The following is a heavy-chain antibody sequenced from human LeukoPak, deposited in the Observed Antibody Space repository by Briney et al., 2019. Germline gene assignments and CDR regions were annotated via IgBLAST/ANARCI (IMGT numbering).Heavy chain of an antibody. V-gene: IGHV1-2*02. CDR2: INPNSGGT. Sequence: ASVKVSCKASGYTFTGYYMHWVRQAPGQGLEWMGWINPNSGGTNYAQKFQGRVTMTRDTSISTAYMELSRLRSDDTAVYYCARVMERYREAIRFLEWLPNFDPWGQGTLVTVSS. J-gene: IGHJ5*02. D-gene: IGHD3-3*01. CDR3: ARVMERYREAIRFLEWLPNFDP. CDR1: GYTFTGYY.